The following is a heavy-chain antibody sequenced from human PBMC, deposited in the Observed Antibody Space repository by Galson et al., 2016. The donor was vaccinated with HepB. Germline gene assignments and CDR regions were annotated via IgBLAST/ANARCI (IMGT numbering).Heavy chain of an antibody. CDR3: ARVGNYVPMFFEY. CDR2: MNPNSGHT. J-gene: IGHJ4*02. D-gene: IGHD1-7*01. CDR1: GYTFTSYE. V-gene: IGHV1-8*01. Sequence: SVKVSCKASGYTFTSYEVNWVRQAPGQGLEWVGWMNPNSGHTGHAQNFQGRVTLTRNTSTSTAYMELSTLRSDDTAVYYCARVGNYVPMFFEYFGQGTLVTVSS.